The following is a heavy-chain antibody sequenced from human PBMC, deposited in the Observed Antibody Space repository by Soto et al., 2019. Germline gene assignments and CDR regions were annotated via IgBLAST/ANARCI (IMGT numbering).Heavy chain of an antibody. V-gene: IGHV4-30-2*01. D-gene: IGHD3-10*01. CDR2: IYHRGST. CDR3: TSDYNVRSYRFSY. J-gene: IGHJ4*02. CDR1: GVSIXXXXXX. Sequence: QLQLQESGSALVTPSHTLSLTCAVSGVSIXXXXXXXXXXXXXXXXXLXWIGYIYHRGSTNHTPSLKSRMTISLDRAKNEGSLNLTSVTAADTSVYYCTSDYNVRSYRFSYWGRGILVTVSS.